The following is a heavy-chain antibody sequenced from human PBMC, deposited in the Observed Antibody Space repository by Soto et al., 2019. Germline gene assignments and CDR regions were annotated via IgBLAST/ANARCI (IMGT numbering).Heavy chain of an antibody. J-gene: IGHJ1*01. Sequence: QVQLQQWGAGLLKPSETLSLTCAVYGGSFRGYYWSWVRQPPGKGLEWIGEIDHSGSTNYKPSLKSRVTISVDTSKNQFSLKLSSVTAADTAVYYCARGLGYCSSDSCYEYFEHWGQGTLVTVSS. CDR3: ARGLGYCSSDSCYEYFEH. D-gene: IGHD2-2*01. CDR1: GGSFRGYY. V-gene: IGHV4-34*01. CDR2: IDHSGST.